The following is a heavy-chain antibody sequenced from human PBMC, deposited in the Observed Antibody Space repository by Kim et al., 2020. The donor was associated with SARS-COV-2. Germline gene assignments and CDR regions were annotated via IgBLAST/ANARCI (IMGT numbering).Heavy chain of an antibody. V-gene: IGHV7-4-1*02. Sequence: ASVKVSCKASGYTFTSYAMNWVRQAPGQGLEWMGWINTNTGNPTYAQGFTGRFVFSLDTSVSTAYLQISSLKAEDNAVYYCASFYGSGFKYYYYYYMDVWGKGTTVTVSS. D-gene: IGHD3-10*01. J-gene: IGHJ6*03. CDR3: ASFYGSGFKYYYYYYMDV. CDR2: INTNTGNP. CDR1: GYTFTSYA.